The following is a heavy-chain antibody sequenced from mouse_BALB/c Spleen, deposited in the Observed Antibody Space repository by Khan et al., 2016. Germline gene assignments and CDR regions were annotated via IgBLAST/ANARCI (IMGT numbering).Heavy chain of an antibody. V-gene: IGHV3-2*02. CDR3: ARYQEYDFDY. Sequence: EVQLVESGPGLVKPSQSLSLTCTVTGYSITSDYAWNWIRQFPGNKLEWMGYISYSGSTSYNPSLKSRISITRDTSKNQFFLQLNSVTTEDTATYYCARYQEYDFDYWGQGTTLTVSS. CDR2: ISYSGST. CDR1: GYSITSDYA. J-gene: IGHJ2*01. D-gene: IGHD2-14*01.